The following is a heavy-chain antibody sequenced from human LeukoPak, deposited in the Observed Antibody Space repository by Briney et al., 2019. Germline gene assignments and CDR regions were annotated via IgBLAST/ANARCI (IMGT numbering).Heavy chain of an antibody. J-gene: IGHJ4*02. CDR3: ARGVSDSSGYTY. D-gene: IGHD3-22*01. V-gene: IGHV1-69*04. CDR1: GGTFSSYA. Sequence: GASVKVSCKASGGTFSSYAISWVRQAPGQGLEWMGRIIPILGIANYAQKFQGRVTITADKSTSTAYMELSSLRSEDTAVYYCARGVSDSSGYTYWGQGTLVTVSS. CDR2: IIPILGIA.